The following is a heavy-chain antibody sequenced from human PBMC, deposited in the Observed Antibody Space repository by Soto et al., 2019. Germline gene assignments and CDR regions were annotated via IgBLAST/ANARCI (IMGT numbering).Heavy chain of an antibody. Sequence: ASVKVSCKASGYTFTGYYMHWVRQAPGQGLEWMGWINPNSGGTNYAQKFQGWVTMTRDTSISTAYMELSRLRSDDTAVYYCARVGCSGGSRYYFDYWGQGTLVTVSS. D-gene: IGHD2-15*01. CDR2: INPNSGGT. CDR1: GYTFTGYY. CDR3: ARVGCSGGSRYYFDY. J-gene: IGHJ4*02. V-gene: IGHV1-2*04.